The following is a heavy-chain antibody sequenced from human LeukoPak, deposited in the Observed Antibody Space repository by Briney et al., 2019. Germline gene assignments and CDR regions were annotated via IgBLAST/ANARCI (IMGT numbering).Heavy chain of an antibody. V-gene: IGHV1-18*01. CDR3: ARDYSSPGNFDY. J-gene: IGHJ4*02. CDR1: GYTFTSYG. Sequence: ASVKVSCKASGYTFTSYGIKWVRQAPGQGLEWMGWISAYNGNTKYAQKLQGRVTITTETSTSTAYMELGSLTSDDTAVYYCARDYSSPGNFDYWGQGTLVTVSS. D-gene: IGHD6-13*01. CDR2: ISAYNGNT.